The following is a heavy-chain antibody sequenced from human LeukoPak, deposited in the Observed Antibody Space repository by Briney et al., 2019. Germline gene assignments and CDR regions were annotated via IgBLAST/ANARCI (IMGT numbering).Heavy chain of an antibody. CDR3: ARDFPTLDF. CDR1: GFPFRLYS. D-gene: IGHD2/OR15-2a*01. CDR2: TSYDSSNI. Sequence: QPGGSLRLSCAASGFPFRLYSMNWVRQAPGKGLEWIAYTSYDSSNINYADSVKGRFTISRDNPENTLFLQMNSPRGDDTAVYYCARDFPTLDFWGQGTLVTVSS. J-gene: IGHJ4*02. V-gene: IGHV3-48*04.